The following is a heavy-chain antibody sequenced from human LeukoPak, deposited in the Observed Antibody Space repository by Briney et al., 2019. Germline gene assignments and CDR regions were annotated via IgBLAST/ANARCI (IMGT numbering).Heavy chain of an antibody. CDR2: ISSSGSTI. V-gene: IGHV3-48*03. CDR1: GFTFSSYE. Sequence: GGSLRLSCAASGFTFSSYEMNWVRQAPGKGLEWVSYISSSGSTIYYADSVKGRFTISRDNAKNSLYLQMNSLRAEDTAVYYCARGWRSVLPFDYWGQGTLVTVSS. D-gene: IGHD3-3*01. J-gene: IGHJ4*02. CDR3: ARGWRSVLPFDY.